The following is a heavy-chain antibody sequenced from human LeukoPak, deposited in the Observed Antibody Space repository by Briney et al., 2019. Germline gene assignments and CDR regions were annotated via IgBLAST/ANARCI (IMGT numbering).Heavy chain of an antibody. V-gene: IGHV4-31*03. Sequence: SQTLSLTCSLSGHSISRGGYYWSWVRQYPGKALEWVGHIYHTGTANYNPSLGSRINISVDTSKNELSLKMNSVTAADTAVYYCARTAFCYYYMDVGGKGSTVIVSS. J-gene: IGHJ6*03. CDR3: ARTAFCYYYMDV. D-gene: IGHD3-3*01. CDR2: IYHTGTA. CDR1: GHSISRGGYY.